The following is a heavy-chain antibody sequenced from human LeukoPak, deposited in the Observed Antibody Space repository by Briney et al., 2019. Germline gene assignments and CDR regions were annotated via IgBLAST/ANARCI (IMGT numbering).Heavy chain of an antibody. CDR1: GGSISSYY. D-gene: IGHD5-12*01. CDR3: ARVNGRGDGYNEIHFDY. CDR2: IYYSGST. Sequence: PSETLSLTCTVSGGSISSYYWSWIRQPPGKGLEWIGYIYYSGSTNYNPSLKSRVTISVDTSKNQFSLKLSSVTAADTAVYYCARVNGRGDGYNEIHFDYWGQGTLVTVSS. J-gene: IGHJ4*02. V-gene: IGHV4-59*01.